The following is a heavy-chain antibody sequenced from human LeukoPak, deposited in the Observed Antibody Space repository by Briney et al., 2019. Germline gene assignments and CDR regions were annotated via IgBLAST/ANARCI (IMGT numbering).Heavy chain of an antibody. V-gene: IGHV3-48*03. CDR1: GFTFSSYE. CDR3: ATYGSGVYYYYYMDV. CDR2: ISSSGSTI. D-gene: IGHD3-10*01. J-gene: IGHJ6*03. Sequence: GGSLRLSCAASGFTFSSYEMNWVRQAPGKGLEWVSYISSSGSTIYYADSVKGRFTISRDNAKNSLYLQMNSLRAEDTAVYYCATYGSGVYYYYYMDVWGKGTTVTISS.